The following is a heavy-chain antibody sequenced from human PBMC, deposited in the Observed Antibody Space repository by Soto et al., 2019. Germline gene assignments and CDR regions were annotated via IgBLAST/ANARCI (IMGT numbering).Heavy chain of an antibody. CDR1: GGSISSGGYY. CDR2: IYYSGST. Sequence: SETLSLTCTVSGGSISSGGYYWSWIRQHPGKGLEWIGYIYYSGSTYYNPSLKSRVTISVDTSKNQFSLKLSSVTAADTAVYYCARDRAYYDFWSGPPHYYYYGMDVWGQGTTVTVSS. J-gene: IGHJ6*02. CDR3: ARDRAYYDFWSGPPHYYYYGMDV. D-gene: IGHD3-3*01. V-gene: IGHV4-31*03.